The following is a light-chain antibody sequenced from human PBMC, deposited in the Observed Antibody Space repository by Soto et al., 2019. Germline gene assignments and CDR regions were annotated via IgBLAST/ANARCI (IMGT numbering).Light chain of an antibody. V-gene: IGKV3-15*01. CDR3: QQYYNWPPLT. CDR1: QSVSSN. CDR2: GAS. Sequence: EIVMTQSPATLSVSPGERATLSCRASQSVSSNLAWYQHKPGQAPRLLIYGASTRATGVPARFSGSGSGTEFTLTISSLQSEDFAVYYCQQYYNWPPLTFGGGTKVDIK. J-gene: IGKJ4*01.